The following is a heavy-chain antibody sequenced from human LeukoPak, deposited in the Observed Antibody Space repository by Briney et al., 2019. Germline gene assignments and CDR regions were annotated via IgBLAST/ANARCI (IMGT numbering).Heavy chain of an antibody. CDR1: GGSISSSTYY. V-gene: IGHV4-39*01. D-gene: IGHD5/OR15-5a*01. CDR2: FYYSGNT. CDR3: ARHGLPSYLRGWFDS. Sequence: PSETLSLTCTVSGGSISSSTYYWGWIRQPPGKGLEWIGSFYYSGNTYYNPSLRSRVTISVDTSKNQFSLNLSSVTAADTAVYYCARHGLPSYLRGWFDSWAQGTLVTVSS. J-gene: IGHJ5*01.